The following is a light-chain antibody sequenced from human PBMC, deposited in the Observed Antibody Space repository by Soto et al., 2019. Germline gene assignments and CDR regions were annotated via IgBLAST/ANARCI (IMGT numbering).Light chain of an antibody. Sequence: DIHMTRSPSTLASSGGDRITITCLSSQSVSRMLACYQQKAGKAPKLLIYDASSLESGVTSRSSGRRSGTELTINISSMTPDDCENYHCKTYNSYSMQNFGQGTNVDIK. CDR3: KTYNSYSMQN. CDR1: QSVSRM. CDR2: DAS. V-gene: IGKV1-5*01. J-gene: IGKJ2*01.